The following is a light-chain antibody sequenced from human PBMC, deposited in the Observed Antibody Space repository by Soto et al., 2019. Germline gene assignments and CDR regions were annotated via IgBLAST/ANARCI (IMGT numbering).Light chain of an antibody. CDR1: QSVSNN. V-gene: IGKV3-15*01. Sequence: EIVMTQSPATLSVSPGERATLSCRASQSVSNNLAWYQQKPGRAPRLLIYGASTRAAGIPARFSGSGSGTEFTLTITSPQSEDFAIYYCQQYNKWPPLTFGGGTKVEIK. CDR3: QQYNKWPPLT. CDR2: GAS. J-gene: IGKJ4*01.